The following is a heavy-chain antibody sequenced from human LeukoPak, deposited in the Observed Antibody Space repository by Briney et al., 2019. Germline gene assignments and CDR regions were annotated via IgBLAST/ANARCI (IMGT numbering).Heavy chain of an antibody. CDR3: ARDRGDYYSSSGYSFYYYYMDV. CDR2: INPNSGGT. Sequence: ASVKVSCKASGYTFTGYYMRWVRQAPGQGLEWMGWINPNSGGTNYAQKFQGRVTMTRDTSISTAYMELSRLRSDDTAVYYCARDRGDYYSSSGYSFYYYYMDVWGKGTTVTVSS. J-gene: IGHJ6*03. V-gene: IGHV1-2*02. D-gene: IGHD3-22*01. CDR1: GYTFTGYY.